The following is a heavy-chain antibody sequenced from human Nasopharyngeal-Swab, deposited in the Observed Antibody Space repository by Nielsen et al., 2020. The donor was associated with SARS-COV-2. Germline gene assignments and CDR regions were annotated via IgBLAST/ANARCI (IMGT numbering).Heavy chain of an antibody. Sequence: GGSLRLSCTASGFTVSSDYISWVRQAPGKGLEWVSVIYSGGGTYYADSVKGRFTISRDNSKNTVYLQMRRLRDDDTAVYYCAKDHPLIETTGTNYFDYWGQGTLVTVSS. J-gene: IGHJ4*02. CDR2: IYSGGGT. V-gene: IGHV3-66*01. D-gene: IGHD6-13*01. CDR1: GFTVSSDY. CDR3: AKDHPLIETTGTNYFDY.